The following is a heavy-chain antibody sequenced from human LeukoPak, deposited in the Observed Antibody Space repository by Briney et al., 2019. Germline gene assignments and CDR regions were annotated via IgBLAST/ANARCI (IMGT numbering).Heavy chain of an antibody. CDR2: IYVTGN. Sequence: SETLSLTCTVSGGSIGTYYWSWVRQSPGKGLEWIGYIYVTGNRYNPYLQSRVTISVDTSWNQFFLKMSSVTAADTAVYYCARHIGGGIEDMDVWGKGTKVTVSS. CDR3: ARHIGGGIEDMDV. J-gene: IGHJ6*03. V-gene: IGHV4-59*08. D-gene: IGHD3-16*02. CDR1: GGSIGTYY.